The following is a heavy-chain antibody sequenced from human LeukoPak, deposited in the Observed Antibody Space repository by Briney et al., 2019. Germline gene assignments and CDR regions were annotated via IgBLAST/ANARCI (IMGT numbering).Heavy chain of an antibody. Sequence: PGGSLRLSCAASGFTFSDYYMSWIRQAPGKGLEWVSYISSSSSTIYYADSVKGRFTISRDNAKNSLYLQMNSLRAEDTAVSYCARERTLDYPYYYYYMDVWGKGTTVTVSS. CDR1: GFTFSDYY. CDR2: ISSSSSTI. V-gene: IGHV3-11*04. CDR3: ARERTLDYPYYYYYMDV. J-gene: IGHJ6*03. D-gene: IGHD4-11*01.